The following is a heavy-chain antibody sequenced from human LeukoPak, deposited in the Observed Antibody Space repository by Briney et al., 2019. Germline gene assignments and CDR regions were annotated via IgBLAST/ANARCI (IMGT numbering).Heavy chain of an antibody. V-gene: IGHV3-30*02. CDR1: GFTFSSYG. J-gene: IGHJ4*02. Sequence: GGSLRLSCAASGFTFSSYGMHWVRQAPGKGLEWVAFIRYDGSNNYYADSVKGRFTISRDNSKNTLYLQMNSLRAEDTAVHYCAKDPRLRVGAMLGYFDYWGQGTLVTVSS. CDR3: AKDPRLRVGAMLGYFDY. D-gene: IGHD1-26*01. CDR2: IRYDGSNN.